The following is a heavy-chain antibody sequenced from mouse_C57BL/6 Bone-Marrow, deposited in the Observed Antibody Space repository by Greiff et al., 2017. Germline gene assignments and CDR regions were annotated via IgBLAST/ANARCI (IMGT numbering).Heavy chain of an antibody. D-gene: IGHD1-1*01. CDR3: ARPEVSSQSSYYYAMDY. V-gene: IGHV15-2*01. J-gene: IGHJ4*01. CDR1: DSEVFPIAY. CDR2: ILPSIGRT. Sequence: VKLQQSGSELRSPGSSVKLSCKDFDSEVFPIAYMSWVRQKPGHGFEWIGGILPSIGRTIYGEKFEDKATLDADTLSNTAYLELNSLTSEDSAIYYCARPEVSSQSSYYYAMDYWGQGTSVTVSS.